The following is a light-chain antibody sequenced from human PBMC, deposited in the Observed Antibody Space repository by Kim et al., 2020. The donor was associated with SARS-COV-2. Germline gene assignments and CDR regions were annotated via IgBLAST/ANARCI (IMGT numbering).Light chain of an antibody. J-gene: IGLJ2*01. CDR2: EVS. Sequence: GPSVTISCTGTSSDVGGYNHVSWYQQHPGKAPKLMISEVSKRPSGFPDRFSGSKSGNTASLTVSGLQAEDEADYYCSSYAGSNNLVFGGGTQLTVL. CDR3: SSYAGSNNLV. CDR1: SSDVGGYNH. V-gene: IGLV2-8*01.